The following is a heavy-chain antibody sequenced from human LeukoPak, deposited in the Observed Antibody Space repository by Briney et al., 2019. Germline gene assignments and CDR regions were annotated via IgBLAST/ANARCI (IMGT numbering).Heavy chain of an antibody. V-gene: IGHV4-34*01. J-gene: IGHJ4*02. CDR3: ARGWYSSSTYYFDY. CDR2: INHSGST. D-gene: IGHD6-13*01. CDR1: GGSFSGYY. Sequence: SETLSLTCAVYGGSFSGYYWSWIRQPPGKGLEWIGEINHSGSTNYNPSLKSRVTISVDTSKNQFSLKLSSVNAADTAVYYCARGWYSSSTYYFDYWGQGTLVTVSS.